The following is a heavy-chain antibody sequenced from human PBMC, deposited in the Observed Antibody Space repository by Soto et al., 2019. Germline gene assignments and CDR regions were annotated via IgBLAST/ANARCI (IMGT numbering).Heavy chain of an antibody. CDR1: GGSISSSSYY. D-gene: IGHD2-2*01. Sequence: SETLSLTCTVSGGSISSSSYYWGWIRQPPGKGLEWIGSVYYRGNTYYNPSLKSRVTTSVDTSKNQFSLKLYSVTAADTALYYCARHKETSGRYLLPDYWGQGTLVTVSS. V-gene: IGHV4-39*01. CDR3: ARHKETSGRYLLPDY. J-gene: IGHJ4*02. CDR2: VYYRGNT.